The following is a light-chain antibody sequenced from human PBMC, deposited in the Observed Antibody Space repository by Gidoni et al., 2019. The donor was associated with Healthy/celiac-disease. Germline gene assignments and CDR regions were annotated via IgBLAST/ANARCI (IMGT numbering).Light chain of an antibody. CDR3: PSADSSGTYVV. J-gene: IGLJ2*01. V-gene: IGLV3-25*03. CDR2: NDS. Sequence: SYELTQPTPVPVSPGQTARVTCPGDAVPKQYAYCYQQKPGQAPVLVIYNDSERPSGIPERFSGSSSGSTVTLTISGVHAEDEAYYYCPSADSSGTYVVFGGGTKLTVL. CDR1: AVPKQY.